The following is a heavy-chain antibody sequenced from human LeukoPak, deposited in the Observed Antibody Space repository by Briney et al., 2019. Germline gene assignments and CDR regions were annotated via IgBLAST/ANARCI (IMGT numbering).Heavy chain of an antibody. V-gene: IGHV1-18*01. J-gene: IGHJ6*02. CDR2: ISAYNGNT. Sequence: ASVKVSCKASGGTFSSYAISWVRQAPGQGLEWMGWISAYNGNTNYAQKLQVRVTMTTDTTTSTAYMELRSLRSDDTAVYYCARSRVVVVPAAITTSYYYYGMDVWGQGTTVTVSS. CDR3: ARSRVVVVPAAITTSYYYYGMDV. D-gene: IGHD2-2*02. CDR1: GGTFSSYA.